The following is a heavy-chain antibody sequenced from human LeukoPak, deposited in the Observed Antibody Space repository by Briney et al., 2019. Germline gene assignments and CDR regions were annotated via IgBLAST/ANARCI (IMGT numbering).Heavy chain of an antibody. J-gene: IGHJ4*02. CDR1: GYTFTNYD. Sequence: ASVKVSCKASGYTFTNYDITWVRQAPGQGLEWMGWISAYNGNTNYAQRFQGRVTMTTDTSTSTAYMELRSLRSEDAAVYYCARGTYCSSTSCRFEFDYWGQGTRVTVSS. CDR2: ISAYNGNT. D-gene: IGHD2-2*01. CDR3: ARGTYCSSTSCRFEFDY. V-gene: IGHV1-18*01.